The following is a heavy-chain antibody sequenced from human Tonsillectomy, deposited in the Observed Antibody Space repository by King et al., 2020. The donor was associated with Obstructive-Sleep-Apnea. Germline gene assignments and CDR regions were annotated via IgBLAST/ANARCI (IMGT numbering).Heavy chain of an antibody. CDR1: GYTFTGFY. J-gene: IGHJ4*02. V-gene: IGHV1-2*02. Sequence: VQLVESGAEVKKPGASVKVSCKASGYTFTGFYMHWVRQAPGQGLEWMGWINPNNGDTNYAPKFQGRVTMTRVTSISTAYMELSSLTPDDTADYYCARDLSERRRYFDPWDLGYWGQGTLVTVSS. D-gene: IGHD3-9*01. CDR3: ARDLSERRRYFDPWDLGY. CDR2: INPNNGDT.